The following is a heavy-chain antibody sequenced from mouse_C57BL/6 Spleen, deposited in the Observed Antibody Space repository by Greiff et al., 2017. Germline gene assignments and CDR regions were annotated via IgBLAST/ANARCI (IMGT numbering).Heavy chain of an antibody. CDR1: GYTFTYYY. Sequence: QVQLQQSGAELVRPGASVKLSCKASGYTFTYYYINWVKQRPGQGLEWIARIYPGSGNTYYNEKFKGKATLTAEKSSSTAYMQLSSLTSEDSAVYFCARSMVARPFDYWGQGTTLTVSS. D-gene: IGHD2-3*01. CDR2: IYPGSGNT. J-gene: IGHJ2*01. V-gene: IGHV1-76*01. CDR3: ARSMVARPFDY.